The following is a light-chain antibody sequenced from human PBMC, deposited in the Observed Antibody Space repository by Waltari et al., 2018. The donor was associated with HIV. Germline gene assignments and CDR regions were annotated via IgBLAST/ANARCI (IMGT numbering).Light chain of an antibody. J-gene: IGLJ2*01. CDR1: TANIGAHF. CDR3: AVLDDTLGGGV. Sequence: QSVLTQPPSASGPPGQKVTSSCSGGTANIGAHFVFWFHPFPGTAPKLLIYRDNLRHSGVPARFSGSKSGTSASLTISGLRSDDEAHYFCAVLDDTLGGGVFGGGTKLTVL. V-gene: IGLV1-47*01. CDR2: RDN.